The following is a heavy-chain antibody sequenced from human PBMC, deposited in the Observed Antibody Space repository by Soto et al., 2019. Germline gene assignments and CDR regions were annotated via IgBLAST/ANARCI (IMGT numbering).Heavy chain of an antibody. CDR3: ARRLARGVIGWFDP. CDR1: GGSISSGTYY. V-gene: IGHV4-39*02. J-gene: IGHJ5*02. D-gene: IGHD3-10*01. Sequence: LSLTCTVSGGSISSGTYYWGWIRQPPGKGLEGIGSLYYTGRTYYSPSLKSRVTISVDTSMNHFSLNLTSVTAADTAVYYCARRLARGVIGWFDPWGQGTLVTVSS. CDR2: LYYTGRT.